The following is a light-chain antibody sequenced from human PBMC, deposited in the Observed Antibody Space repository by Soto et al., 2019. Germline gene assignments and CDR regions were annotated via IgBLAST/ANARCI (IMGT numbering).Light chain of an antibody. Sequence: EIVMRQSPATLSVSPGERATLSCRASQSVSSNLAWYQQKPGQAPRLLIYGASTRASGIPASFSGSGSGTEFTLTISSLQSEDFAVYYCQQYNNWPLTFGGGTEVEIK. V-gene: IGKV3-15*01. J-gene: IGKJ4*01. CDR1: QSVSSN. CDR3: QQYNNWPLT. CDR2: GAS.